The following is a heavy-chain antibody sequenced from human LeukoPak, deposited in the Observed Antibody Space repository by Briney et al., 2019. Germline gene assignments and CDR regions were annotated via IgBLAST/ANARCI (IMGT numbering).Heavy chain of an antibody. CDR2: IRYDGSNK. CDR1: GFTFSDYS. D-gene: IGHD3-10*01. J-gene: IGHJ6*03. CDR3: AKAPQYYYGSGSYINYYYYMDV. V-gene: IGHV3-30*02. Sequence: GGSLRLSCAGSGFTFSDYSMNWVRQAPGKGLEWVAFIRYDGSNKYYADSVEGRFTISRDNSKNTLYLQMNSLRAEDTAVYYCAKAPQYYYGSGSYINYYYYMDVWGKGTTVTISS.